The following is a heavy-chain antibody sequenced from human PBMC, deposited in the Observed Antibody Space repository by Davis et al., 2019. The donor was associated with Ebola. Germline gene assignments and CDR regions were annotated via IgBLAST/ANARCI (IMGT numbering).Heavy chain of an antibody. CDR3: ATGIRLARWWAFDP. CDR2: IYYSGST. J-gene: IGHJ5*02. D-gene: IGHD2-8*02. Sequence: PSETLSLTCTVSGGSISSYYWSWIRQPPGKGLEWIGYIYYSGSTNYNPSLKSRVTISVDTSKNQFSLKLSSVTAADTAVYYCATGIRLARWWAFDPWGQGTLVTVSS. CDR1: GGSISSYY. V-gene: IGHV4-59*01.